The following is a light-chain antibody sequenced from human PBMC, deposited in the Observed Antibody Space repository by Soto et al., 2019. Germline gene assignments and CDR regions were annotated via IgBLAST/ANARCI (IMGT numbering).Light chain of an antibody. Sequence: DIVMTQSPXSLXVSLGERATINCKSSQSVFYSSNNKNYLAWYQQKPGQPPKLLIYWASTRESGVPDRFSGSGSGTDFTLTISSLQAEDVAVYYCQQYYSTLFAFGPGTKVDVK. V-gene: IGKV4-1*01. CDR3: QQYYSTLFA. J-gene: IGKJ3*01. CDR1: QSVFYSSNNKNY. CDR2: WAS.